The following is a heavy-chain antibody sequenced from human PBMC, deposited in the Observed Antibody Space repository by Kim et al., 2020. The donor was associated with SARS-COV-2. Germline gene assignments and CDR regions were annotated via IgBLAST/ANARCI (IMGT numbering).Heavy chain of an antibody. CDR3: ANILPLSNSWFLDS. Sequence: GGSLRLSCAASGFNFKNYGMHWVRQAPGKGLEWVALISYVGNNQYYADSVKGRVTVSRDNSKNTLYLQMNSLRIEDTAVYYCANILPLSNSWFLDSWGQGTLVTVSS. V-gene: IGHV3-30*18. J-gene: IGHJ4*02. D-gene: IGHD6-13*01. CDR2: ISYVGNNQ. CDR1: GFNFKNYG.